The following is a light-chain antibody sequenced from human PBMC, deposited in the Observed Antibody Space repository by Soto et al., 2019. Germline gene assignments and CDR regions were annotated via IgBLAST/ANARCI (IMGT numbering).Light chain of an antibody. V-gene: IGKV3-20*01. CDR2: DAS. Sequence: EIVMTQSPATLSVSPGERATLSCRASQSFRGLLAWYQHKPGQAPRLLIYDASNRATGIPDRFSGCGSGTDFTLTITRLEPEDFAVYYCQQYDSSPRTFGPGTKVDI. J-gene: IGKJ1*01. CDR3: QQYDSSPRT. CDR1: QSFRGL.